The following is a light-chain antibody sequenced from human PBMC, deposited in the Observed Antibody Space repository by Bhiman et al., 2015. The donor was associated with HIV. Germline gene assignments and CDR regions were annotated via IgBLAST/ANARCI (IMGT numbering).Light chain of an antibody. Sequence: QSVLTQPPSVSAAPGQTVTISCSGSTSNIGQNFLSWFQHVPGTAPKLLIYENNKRASGIPDRFSGSKSDNTASLAISGLRAEDEADYYCSSYASGTTDYVFGAGTKVTVL. CDR1: TSNIGQNF. CDR2: ENN. CDR3: SSYASGTTDYV. V-gene: IGLV1-51*02. J-gene: IGLJ1*01.